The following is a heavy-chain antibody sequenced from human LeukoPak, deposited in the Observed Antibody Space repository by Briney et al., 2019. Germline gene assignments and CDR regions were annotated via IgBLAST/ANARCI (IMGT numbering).Heavy chain of an antibody. J-gene: IGHJ6*02. V-gene: IGHV3-33*01. CDR2: IWYDGSNK. CDR3: ARDGSPLAVAGTQGIDV. CDR1: GFTFSSYG. Sequence: PGGSLRLSCAASGFTFSSYGMHWVRQAPGKGLEWVAVIWYDGSNKYYADSVKGRFTISRDNSKNTLYLQMNSLRAEDTAVYYCARDGSPLAVAGTQGIDVWGQGTTVTVSS. D-gene: IGHD6-19*01.